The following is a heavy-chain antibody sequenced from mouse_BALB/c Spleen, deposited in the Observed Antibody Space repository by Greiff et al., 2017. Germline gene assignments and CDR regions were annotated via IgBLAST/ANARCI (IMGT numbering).Heavy chain of an antibody. CDR2: ISYDGSN. D-gene: IGHD2-2*01. Sequence: EVQLQQSGPGLVKPSQSLSLTCSVTGYSITSGYYWNWIRQFPGNKLEWMGYISYDGSNNYNPSLKNRISITRDTSKNQFFLKLNSVTTEDTATYYCARNYGYDVAWFAYWGQGTLVTVSA. CDR1: GYSITSGYY. V-gene: IGHV3-6*02. J-gene: IGHJ3*01. CDR3: ARNYGYDVAWFAY.